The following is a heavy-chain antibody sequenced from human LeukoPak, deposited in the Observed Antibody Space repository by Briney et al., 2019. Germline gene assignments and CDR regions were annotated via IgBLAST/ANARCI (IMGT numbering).Heavy chain of an antibody. CDR1: GYSFTSYW. CDR3: ARFPSLDYYAMDV. V-gene: IGHV5-51*01. Sequence: GESLKISCKGSGYSFTSYWIGWVRQMPGKGLEWMGIIYPAGSDTRYSPSFQGQVTISADKSISTAYLQWSSLKASDTAMYFCARFPSLDYYAMDVWGQGTTVTVSS. CDR2: IYPAGSDT. J-gene: IGHJ6*02.